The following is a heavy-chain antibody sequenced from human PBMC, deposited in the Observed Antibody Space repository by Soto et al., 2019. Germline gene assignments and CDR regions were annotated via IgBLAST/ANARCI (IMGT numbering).Heavy chain of an antibody. J-gene: IGHJ6*02. CDR1: GYSFTSYW. D-gene: IGHD6-13*01. V-gene: IGHV5-51*01. Sequence: GASLKISCKGSGYSFTSYWINWVRQMPGKGLEWMGIIYPGDSDTRYSPSFQGQVTISADKSIDTAYLQWRSLKASDTAVYYCARHHGSPGSYFGLDVWGQGTTVTVSS. CDR3: ARHHGSPGSYFGLDV. CDR2: IYPGDSDT.